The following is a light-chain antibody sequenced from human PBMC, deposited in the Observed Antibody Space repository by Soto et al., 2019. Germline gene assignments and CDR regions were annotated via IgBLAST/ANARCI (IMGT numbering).Light chain of an antibody. CDR1: SSNIGNNA. V-gene: IGLV1-36*01. Sequence: QSVLTQPPSVSEAPRQRVTISCSGSSSNIGNNAVNWYQQLPGKAPKLLIYYDDLLPSGVSDRFSGSKSGTSASLAISGLQSEDEAEYYCAAWADSLNGPVFCGGTKLTVL. J-gene: IGLJ2*01. CDR2: YDD. CDR3: AAWADSLNGPV.